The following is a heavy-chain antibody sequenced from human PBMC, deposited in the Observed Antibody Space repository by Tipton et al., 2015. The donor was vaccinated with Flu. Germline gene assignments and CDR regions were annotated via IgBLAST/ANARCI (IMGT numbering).Heavy chain of an antibody. Sequence: QSGAEVKKPGASVKVSCKASGYTFTGYYMHWVRQAPGQGLEWMGWINPNSGGTNYAQKFQGRVTMTRDTSISTAYMELSRLRSDDTAVYYCARDIGNVPAAISPDAFDIWGQGTMVTVSS. CDR3: ARDIGNVPAAISPDAFDI. D-gene: IGHD2-2*02. CDR1: GYTFTGYY. V-gene: IGHV1-2*02. J-gene: IGHJ3*02. CDR2: INPNSGGT.